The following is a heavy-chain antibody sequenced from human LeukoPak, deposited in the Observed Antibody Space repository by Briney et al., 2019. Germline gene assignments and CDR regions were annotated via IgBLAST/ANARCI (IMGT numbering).Heavy chain of an antibody. CDR1: GGSFSGYY. CDR2: INHSGST. D-gene: IGHD1-26*01. Sequence: PSETLSLTCAVYGGSFSGYYWSWIRQPPGKGLEWIGEINHSGSTNYNPSLKSRVTISVDTSKNQFSLTLSSVTAEDTAVYYCARALGATHSLWYWGQGTLVTVSS. CDR3: ARALGATHSLWY. J-gene: IGHJ4*02. V-gene: IGHV4-34*01.